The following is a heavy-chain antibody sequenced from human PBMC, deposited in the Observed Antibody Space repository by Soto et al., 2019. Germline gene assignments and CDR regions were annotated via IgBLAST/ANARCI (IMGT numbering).Heavy chain of an antibody. CDR1: GYTFSDYY. J-gene: IGHJ4*02. V-gene: IGHV1-2*02. CDR2: INPNSGGT. D-gene: IGHD1-1*01. Sequence: AAVKVSCKASGYTFSDYYIHWVLQAPGQGLEWMGWINPNSGGTKYAPKFQGGVTMTRDTSITTAYMELSRLRSGDTAVYYCAKEPATAKPEGVDFWGQGTLVTVSS. CDR3: AKEPATAKPEGVDF.